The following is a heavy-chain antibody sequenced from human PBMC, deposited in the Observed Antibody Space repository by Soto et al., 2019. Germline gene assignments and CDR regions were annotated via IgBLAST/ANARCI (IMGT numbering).Heavy chain of an antibody. J-gene: IGHJ6*02. CDR2: ISYDGSNK. CDR3: AKDCVITMVRGVTGYYYGMDV. D-gene: IGHD3-10*01. V-gene: IGHV3-30*18. CDR1: GFTFSSYG. Sequence: QVQLVESGGGVVQPGRSLSLSCAASGFTFSSYGMHWVRQAPGKGLEWVAVISYDGSNKYYADSVKGRFTISRDNSKNTLYLQMNSLRAEDKAVYYCAKDCVITMVRGVTGYYYGMDVWGQGTTVTVSS.